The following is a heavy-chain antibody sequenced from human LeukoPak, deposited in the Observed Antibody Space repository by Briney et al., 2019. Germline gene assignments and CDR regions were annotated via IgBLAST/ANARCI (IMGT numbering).Heavy chain of an antibody. J-gene: IGHJ4*02. CDR2: IIPIFGTA. D-gene: IGHD4-17*01. CDR3: AREGDYGDYASDC. CDR1: GGTFSSYG. V-gene: IGHV1-69*05. Sequence: SVKVSCKASGGTFSSYGISWVRQAPGQELEWMGRIIPIFGTANYAQKFQGRLTITMDESTSTAYMELSSLGSEDTAVYYCAREGDYGDYASDCWGQGTLVTVSS.